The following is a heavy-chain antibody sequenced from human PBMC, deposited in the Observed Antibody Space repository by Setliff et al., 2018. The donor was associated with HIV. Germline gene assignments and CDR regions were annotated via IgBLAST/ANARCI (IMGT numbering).Heavy chain of an antibody. J-gene: IGHJ5*01. CDR2: IIPISATI. Sequence: ASVKVSCKASGDSLRKFGFTWVRQAPGQGLEWVGGIIPISATINYAQKFQGRVAIVANESTSTVYMELSSLASEDTAVYFCGTDVHGLVGSWGQGTLVTVSS. V-gene: IGHV1-69*13. CDR1: GDSLRKFG. CDR3: GTDVHGLVGS.